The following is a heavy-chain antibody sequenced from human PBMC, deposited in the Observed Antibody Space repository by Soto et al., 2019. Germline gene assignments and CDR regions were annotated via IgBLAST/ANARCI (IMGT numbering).Heavy chain of an antibody. CDR3: ARAERDAYKDYYYGMDV. CDR2: IIPIFGTA. V-gene: IGHV1-69*13. D-gene: IGHD1-1*01. CDR1: GGTLSSYA. J-gene: IGHJ6*02. Sequence: GASVKVSCKASGGTLSSYAISWVRQAPGQGLEWMGGIIPIFGTANYAQKFQGRVTITADESTNTAYMELSSLRSEDTAVYYCARAERDAYKDYYYGMDVWGQGTTVTVS.